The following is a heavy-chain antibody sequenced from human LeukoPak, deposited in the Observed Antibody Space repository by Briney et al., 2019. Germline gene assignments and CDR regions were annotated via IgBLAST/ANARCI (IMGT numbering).Heavy chain of an antibody. CDR3: ARDRSGSTNTIDY. D-gene: IGHD3-10*01. CDR1: GFTFSNYW. CDR2: IKQDGSGK. V-gene: IGHV3-7*01. Sequence: SGGSLRLSCAASGFTFSNYWMNWVRQAPGKGLEWVANIKQDGSGKYYLDTVKGRFTISRDNAKNSLYLQMNSLRAEDTAVYYCARDRSGSTNTIDYWGQGTLVTVSS. J-gene: IGHJ4*02.